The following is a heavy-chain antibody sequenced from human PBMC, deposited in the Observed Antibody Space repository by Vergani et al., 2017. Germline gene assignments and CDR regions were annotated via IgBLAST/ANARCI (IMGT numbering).Heavy chain of an antibody. D-gene: IGHD1-1*01. CDR2: ISGSGGST. V-gene: IGHV3-23*01. Sequence: EVQLLESGGGLVQPGGSLRLSCAASGFTFSSYAMSWVRQAPGKGLEWVSAISGSGGSTYYADSVKGRFTISRDNSKNTLYLQMNILRAEDPAVYYCAKDPNWNDVRDAFDIWGQGTMVTVSS. J-gene: IGHJ3*02. CDR1: GFTFSSYA. CDR3: AKDPNWNDVRDAFDI.